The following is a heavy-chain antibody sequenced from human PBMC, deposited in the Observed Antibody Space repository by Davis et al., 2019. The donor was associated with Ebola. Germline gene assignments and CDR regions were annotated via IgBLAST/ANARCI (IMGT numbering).Heavy chain of an antibody. Sequence: GESLKISCAASGFTFSSYAMSWVRQAPGKGLEWVSAISSSSSYTNYADSVKGRFTISRDNAKNSLYLQMNSLRAEDTAVYYCARVVVAYYYGMDVWGQGTTVTVSS. CDR3: ARVVVAYYYGMDV. V-gene: IGHV3-21*01. CDR1: GFTFSSYA. J-gene: IGHJ6*02. D-gene: IGHD2-15*01. CDR2: ISSSSSYT.